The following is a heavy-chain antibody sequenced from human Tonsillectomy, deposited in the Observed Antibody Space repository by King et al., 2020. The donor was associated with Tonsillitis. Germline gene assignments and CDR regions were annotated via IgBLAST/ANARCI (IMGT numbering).Heavy chain of an antibody. D-gene: IGHD3-10*01. CDR3: AKCDRDLEWFGELLFDY. CDR1: GYTFTGYY. V-gene: IGHV1-2*02. CDR2: INPNSGGT. J-gene: IGHJ4*02. Sequence: HVQLVESGAEVKKPGASVKVSCKASGYTFTGYYMHCVRQAPVQGLEWMGWINPNSGGTNYAQKFQGRVTMTRDTSISTAYMELGRLRSDDTAVYYCAKCDRDLEWFGELLFDYWGQGTLVTVSS.